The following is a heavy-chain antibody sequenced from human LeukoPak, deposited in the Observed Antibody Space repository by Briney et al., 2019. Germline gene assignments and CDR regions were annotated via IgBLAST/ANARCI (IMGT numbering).Heavy chain of an antibody. D-gene: IGHD3-22*01. V-gene: IGHV4-4*07. CDR2: IYTSGST. CDR3: ARGGYYYDSSGYYPIDY. Sequence: PSETLSLTCTVSGGSISSYYWSWIRQPAGKGLEWIGRIYTSGSTNYNPSLKSRVTMSVDTSKNQFSLKLSSVTAADTAVYYCARGGYYYDSSGYYPIDYWGQGTLVTVSS. CDR1: GGSISSYY. J-gene: IGHJ4*02.